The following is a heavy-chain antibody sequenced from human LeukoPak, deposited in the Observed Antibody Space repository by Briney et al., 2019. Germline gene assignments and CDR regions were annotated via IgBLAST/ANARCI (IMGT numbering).Heavy chain of an antibody. CDR1: GFTFSSYG. CDR3: AKVWDTAMAADY. CDR2: ISYDGSNK. V-gene: IGHV3-30*18. D-gene: IGHD5-18*01. J-gene: IGHJ4*02. Sequence: PGRSLRLSCAASGFTFSSYGMHWVRQAPGKGLEWVAVISYDGSNKYYADSVKGRFTISRDNSKNTLYLQMNSLRAEDTAVYYCAKVWDTAMAADYWGQGTLVTVSS.